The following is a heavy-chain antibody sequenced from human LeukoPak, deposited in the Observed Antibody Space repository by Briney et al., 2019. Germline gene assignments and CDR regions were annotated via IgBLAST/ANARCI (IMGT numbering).Heavy chain of an antibody. J-gene: IGHJ2*01. V-gene: IGHV1-18*01. CDR2: ISAYNGNT. D-gene: IGHD4-17*01. Sequence: ASVKVSCKASGYTFTSYGISWVRQAPGQGLEWMGWISAYNGNTNYAQKLQGKVTMTTDTSTSTAYMELRSLRSDDTAVYYCARRNGDYGLRYFDLWGRGTLVTVSS. CDR1: GYTFTSYG. CDR3: ARRNGDYGLRYFDL.